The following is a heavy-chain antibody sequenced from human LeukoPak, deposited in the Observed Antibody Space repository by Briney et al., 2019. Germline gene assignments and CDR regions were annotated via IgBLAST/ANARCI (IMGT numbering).Heavy chain of an antibody. V-gene: IGHV3-23*01. CDR3: AKERARWELPAD. CDR1: GVTFSSYA. J-gene: IGHJ4*02. Sequence: GGPLRLSCAASGVTFSSYAMSWVRQAPGKGLEWVSAISGSGGSTYYADSVKGRFTISRDNSKNTLYLQMNSLRAEDTAVYYCAKERARWELPADWGQGTLVTVSS. D-gene: IGHD1-26*01. CDR2: ISGSGGST.